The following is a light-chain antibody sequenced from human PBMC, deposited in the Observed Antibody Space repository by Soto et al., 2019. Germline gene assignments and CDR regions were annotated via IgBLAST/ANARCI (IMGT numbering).Light chain of an antibody. V-gene: IGLV2-14*01. CDR2: EVS. J-gene: IGLJ2*01. CDR3: CSYRSTSTLV. CDR1: SSDIGAYKY. Sequence: QSALTQPASVSGSPGQSVTISCTGNSSDIGAYKYVSWYQHHPGKSPRPMIYEVSNRPSGVSNRFSASKSGNTASLTISGLQAEDEADYYCCSYRSTSTLVFGGGTKLTVL.